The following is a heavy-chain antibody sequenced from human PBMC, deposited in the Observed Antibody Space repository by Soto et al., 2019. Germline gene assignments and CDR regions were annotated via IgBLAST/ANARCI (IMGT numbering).Heavy chain of an antibody. CDR3: ARSLEGHFDY. D-gene: IGHD1-1*01. J-gene: IGHJ4*02. Sequence: EVQLVESGGDLVQRGGSLRLYCVASGFTFSVYSMNWVRQAPGKGLEWFSYITSDTKTIKYADSVKGRFTISRDNAKNSVYLQMNSLRDEDTAVYYCARSLEGHFDYWGQGTVVTVSS. V-gene: IGHV3-48*02. CDR2: ITSDTKTI. CDR1: GFTFSVYS.